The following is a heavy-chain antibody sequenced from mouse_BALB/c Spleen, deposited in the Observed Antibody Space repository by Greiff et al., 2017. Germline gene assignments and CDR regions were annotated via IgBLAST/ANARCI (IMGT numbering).Heavy chain of an antibody. J-gene: IGHJ2*01. CDR1: GYTFTDYY. Sequence: EVKLQESGPELVKPGASVKISCKASGYTFTDYYMNWVKQSHGKSLEWIGLVNPNNGGTSYNQKFKGKATLTVDKSSSTAYMELRSLTSEDSAVYYCARRWGNYGYWGQGTTLTVSS. CDR2: VNPNNGGT. CDR3: ARRWGNYGY. D-gene: IGHD1-1*02. V-gene: IGHV1-26*01.